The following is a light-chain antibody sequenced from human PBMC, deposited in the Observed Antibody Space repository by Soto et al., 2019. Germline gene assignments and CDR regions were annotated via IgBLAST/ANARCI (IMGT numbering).Light chain of an antibody. Sequence: EIVLTQYPATLSLSPGERATLSCRTSQSVSSYLAWYQQKPDQAPRILIYDASNRATGIPARFSGSGSGTDCTLTISSLEPEDFAVYYCQQRSNWPPAITFGQGTRLEIK. CDR2: DAS. CDR3: QQRSNWPPAIT. CDR1: QSVSSY. J-gene: IGKJ5*01. V-gene: IGKV3-11*01.